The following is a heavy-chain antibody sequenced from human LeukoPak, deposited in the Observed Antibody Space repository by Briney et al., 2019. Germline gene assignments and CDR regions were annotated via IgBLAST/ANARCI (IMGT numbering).Heavy chain of an antibody. CDR3: ANGLTDLNDY. Sequence: GGSLRLSCAASGFTFSSYGMSWVRQAPGKGLEWVSSISGNSGTTYYADSVKGRFTISRDNSKNTLYLQMNSLIAEDTAVYYCANGLTDLNDYWGQGTLVTVSS. CDR1: GFTFSSYG. V-gene: IGHV3-23*01. CDR2: ISGNSGTT. D-gene: IGHD3/OR15-3a*01. J-gene: IGHJ4*02.